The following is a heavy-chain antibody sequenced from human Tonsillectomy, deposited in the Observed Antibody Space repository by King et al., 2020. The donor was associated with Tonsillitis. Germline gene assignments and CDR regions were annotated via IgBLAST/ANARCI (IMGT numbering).Heavy chain of an antibody. CDR1: GYIFTSSD. CDR2: ISAYNGHI. D-gene: IGHD3-10*01. Sequence: QLVQSGAEVKMPGASVKVSCKASGYIFTSSDISWVRQAPGQGLEWMGWISAYNGHINYAQKLQGRVTMTTDTSTSTAYMELRSLRSDDTAVYYCARGLVRGVILDYFDYWGQGTLVTVSS. CDR3: ARGLVRGVILDYFDY. V-gene: IGHV1-18*01. J-gene: IGHJ4*02.